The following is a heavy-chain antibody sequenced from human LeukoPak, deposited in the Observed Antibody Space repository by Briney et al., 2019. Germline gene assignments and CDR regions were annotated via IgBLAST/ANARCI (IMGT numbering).Heavy chain of an antibody. CDR2: INCRTGGT. D-gene: IGHD1-26*01. CDR1: GYDFIAYY. Sequence: GASVKVSCKASGYDFIAYYIHWVRQAPGQGLEWMGWINCRTGGTNYAQKFQGRVTMTRDTSIRTAYMELSSLRSDDTAVYYCAREESIGSSQFLHDYWGQGTLVTVSS. V-gene: IGHV1-2*02. CDR3: AREESIGSSQFLHDY. J-gene: IGHJ4*02.